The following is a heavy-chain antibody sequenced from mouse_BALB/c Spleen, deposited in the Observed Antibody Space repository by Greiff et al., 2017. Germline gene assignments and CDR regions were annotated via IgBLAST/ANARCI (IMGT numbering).Heavy chain of an antibody. CDR1: GYTFTDYW. Sequence: QVQLQQPGAELVMPGASVKMSCKASGYTFTDYWMHWVKQRPGQGLEWIGAIDTSDSYTSYNQKFKGKATLTVDESSSTAYMQLSSLTSEDSAVYYCATYGSSSFYNWGQGTTLTVSS. D-gene: IGHD1-1*01. CDR3: ATYGSSSFYN. J-gene: IGHJ2*01. V-gene: IGHV1-69*01. CDR2: IDTSDSYT.